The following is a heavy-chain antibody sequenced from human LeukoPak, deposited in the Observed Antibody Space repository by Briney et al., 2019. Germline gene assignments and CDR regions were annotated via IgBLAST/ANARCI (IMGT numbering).Heavy chain of an antibody. CDR3: ARDLALDY. Sequence: SETLSHTCTVSGGSISSYYWSWIRQPPGKGLEWIGYIYYSGSTNYNPSLKSRVTISVDTSKNQLSLKLSSVTAADTAVYYCARDLALDYWGQGTLVTVSS. CDR1: GGSISSYY. J-gene: IGHJ4*02. V-gene: IGHV4-59*01. CDR2: IYYSGST.